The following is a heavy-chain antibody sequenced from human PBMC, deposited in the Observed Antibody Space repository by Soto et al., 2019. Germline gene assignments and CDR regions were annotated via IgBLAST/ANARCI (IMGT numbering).Heavy chain of an antibody. CDR3: ATRNYYDSRGYYYYYFDF. D-gene: IGHD3-22*01. J-gene: IGHJ4*02. CDR1: GFTFSNQA. Sequence: EVQLLESGGALLQPGGSLRLSCAASGFTFSNQAMSWVRQASGKGLEWVSGIGGSGDTYYADSVKGRFTVSRDNSKNTLQLQMSSLGAEDTAVYYCATRNYYDSRGYYYYYFDFWGQGTLVTVSS. CDR2: IGGSGDT. V-gene: IGHV3-23*01.